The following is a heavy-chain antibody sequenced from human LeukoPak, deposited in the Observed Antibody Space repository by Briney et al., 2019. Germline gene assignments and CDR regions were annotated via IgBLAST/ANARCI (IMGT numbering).Heavy chain of an antibody. D-gene: IGHD3-10*01. J-gene: IGHJ4*02. CDR1: GYTFSDYY. V-gene: IGHV1-2*02. CDR2: INPNSGGT. CDR3: ARDSGERGSGSYLIAY. Sequence: ASVKVSCKASGYTFSDYYIQWVRQAPGQGLEWMGWINPNSGGTNYAQQFQGRVTMTRDTSISTAYMELSRLRSDDTAVYYCARDSGERGSGSYLIAYWGQGTLVTVSS.